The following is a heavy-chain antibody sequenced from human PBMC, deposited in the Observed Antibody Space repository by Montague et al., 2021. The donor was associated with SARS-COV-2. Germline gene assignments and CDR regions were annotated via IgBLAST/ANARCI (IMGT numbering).Heavy chain of an antibody. Sequence: SETLSLTCTVTGGPISSSSDYWGWIRQPPGKGLEWIASVDYSGNTYYXPSLKSRLTISVDTSKNQFSLKLNSVTAADTALYYCARREYSYGWGDWGQGTLVTVSS. CDR1: GGPISSSSDY. CDR2: VDYSGNT. J-gene: IGHJ4*02. D-gene: IGHD5-18*01. CDR3: ARREYSYGWGD. V-gene: IGHV4-39*01.